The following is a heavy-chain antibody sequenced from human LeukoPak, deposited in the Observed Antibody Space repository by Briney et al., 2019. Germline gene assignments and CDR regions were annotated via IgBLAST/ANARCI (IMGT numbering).Heavy chain of an antibody. CDR3: ARGAYSSGWAYFDH. Sequence: HPGGSLRLSCAASGFTFSSYDMHWVRQAPGKGLEWVSYISFSVNTKYYGDSVKGRFTNSRDNAKNSLYLHMDSLRAEDTAVYYCARGAYSSGWAYFDHWGQGTLVTVSS. V-gene: IGHV3-48*04. D-gene: IGHD6-19*01. J-gene: IGHJ4*02. CDR2: ISFSVNTK. CDR1: GFTFSSYD.